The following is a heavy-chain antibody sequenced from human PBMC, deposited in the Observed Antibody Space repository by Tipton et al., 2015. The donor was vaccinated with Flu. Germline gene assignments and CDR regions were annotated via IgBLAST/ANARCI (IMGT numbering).Heavy chain of an antibody. V-gene: IGHV3-30*02. D-gene: IGHD3-10*01. CDR1: GFIFRNFA. Sequence: GSLRLSCAASGFIFRNFAMHWVRQAPGKGLEWVAIIHYQGDIEHYADPVRGRFTISRDNAKDMLFFDMNSLRVEDTAVYFCAKDPTYGSGSNAPPSDDWLNPWGQGTLVTVSS. J-gene: IGHJ5*02. CDR3: AKDPTYGSGSNAPPSDDWLNP. CDR2: IHYQGDIE.